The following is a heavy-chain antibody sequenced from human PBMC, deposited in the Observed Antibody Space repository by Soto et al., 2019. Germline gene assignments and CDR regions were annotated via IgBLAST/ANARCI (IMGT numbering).Heavy chain of an antibody. V-gene: IGHV1-18*01. CDR3: ARELWITMVRGRFDY. J-gene: IGHJ4*02. Sequence: QVQLVQSGAEVKKPGASVKVSCKASGYTFTSYGISWVRQAPGQGLEWMGWISAYNGNTNYAQKLQGRDTMTTDTSTSTAYMELRSLRADDTAVYYCARELWITMVRGRFDYWGQGTLVTVSS. CDR1: GYTFTSYG. CDR2: ISAYNGNT. D-gene: IGHD3-10*01.